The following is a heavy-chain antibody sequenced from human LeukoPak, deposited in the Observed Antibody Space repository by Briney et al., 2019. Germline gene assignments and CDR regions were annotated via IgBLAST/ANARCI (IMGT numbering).Heavy chain of an antibody. CDR3: ARLSSSGYSNWFDP. CDR2: IYTSGST. D-gene: IGHD4-11*01. J-gene: IGHJ5*02. V-gene: IGHV4-4*09. Sequence: KPSETLSLTCTGSGGSISSYYWSWIRQPPGKGLEWIGYIYTSGSTNYNPSLKSRVTISVDTSKNQFSLKLSSVTAADTAVYYCARLSSSGYSNWFDPWGQGTLVTVSS. CDR1: GGSISSYY.